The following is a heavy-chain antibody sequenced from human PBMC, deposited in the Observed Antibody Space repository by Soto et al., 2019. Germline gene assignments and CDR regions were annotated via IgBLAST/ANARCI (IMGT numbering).Heavy chain of an antibody. V-gene: IGHV4-59*02. CDR3: ARGGRSYCLDSSGYGAFDV. CDR1: GGSVTSHH. CDR2: MSYTGNT. J-gene: IGHJ3*01. D-gene: IGHD3-22*01. Sequence: SETLSLTCSVSGGSVTSHHWSWIRQPPGQGLEWIAYMSYTGNTNYNPSLQRRVTISLDTSKNQLSLKLMSVTAADTAVYYCARGGRSYCLDSSGYGAFDVWAQGRMF.